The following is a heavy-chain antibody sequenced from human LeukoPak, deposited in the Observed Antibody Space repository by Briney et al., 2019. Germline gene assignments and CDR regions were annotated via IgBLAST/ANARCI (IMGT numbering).Heavy chain of an antibody. CDR2: ISAYNGNT. J-gene: IGHJ4*02. CDR1: GYTFTSYG. CDR3: ARIPRNPSVSRGYSYGVGY. D-gene: IGHD5-18*01. V-gene: IGHV1-18*01. Sequence: GASVKVSCKASGYTFTSYGISWVRQAPGQGLEWMGWISAYNGNTNYAQKLQGRVTMTTDTSTSAAYMELRSLRSDDTAVYYCARIPRNPSVSRGYSYGVGYWGQGTLVTVSS.